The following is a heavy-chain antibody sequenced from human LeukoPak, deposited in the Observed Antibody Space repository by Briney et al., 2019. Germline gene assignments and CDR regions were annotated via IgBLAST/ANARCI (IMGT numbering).Heavy chain of an antibody. Sequence: GGPLRLPCQPLGFPSGAFALNWARKAPGKGWGGGTVISYDENNKYYADSVKGRFTISRDNSKNTLHLQMNSLRAEDTAVYYCAKDGQVGATTFLDSWGQGTLVTVSS. V-gene: IGHV3-30*18. CDR2: ISYDENNK. CDR1: GFPSGAFA. J-gene: IGHJ4*02. D-gene: IGHD1-26*01. CDR3: AKDGQVGATTFLDS.